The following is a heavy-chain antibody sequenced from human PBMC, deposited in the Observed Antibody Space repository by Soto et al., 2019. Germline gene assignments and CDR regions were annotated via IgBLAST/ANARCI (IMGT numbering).Heavy chain of an antibody. Sequence: EVQLVESGGGLVQPGGSLRLSCAASGFTVSSNYMSWVRQAPGKGLEWVSVIYSGGSTYYADSVKGRFTISRDNSKNTLYLQMNGLRAEDTAVYYCASPYCGGDCYLDYWGQGTLVTVSS. J-gene: IGHJ4*02. D-gene: IGHD2-21*01. V-gene: IGHV3-66*01. CDR1: GFTVSSNY. CDR3: ASPYCGGDCYLDY. CDR2: IYSGGST.